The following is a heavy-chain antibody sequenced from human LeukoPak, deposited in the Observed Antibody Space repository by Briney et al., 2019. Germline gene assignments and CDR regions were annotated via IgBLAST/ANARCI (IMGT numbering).Heavy chain of an antibody. CDR3: ARARSRGYCSSTSCYYFDY. V-gene: IGHV4-34*01. J-gene: IGHJ4*02. CDR1: GGSFSGYY. CDR2: INHSGST. D-gene: IGHD2-2*01. Sequence: SETLSLTCAVYGGSFSGYYWSWIRQPPGKGLEWIGEINHSGSTNYNPSLKSRVTISVDTSKNQFSLKLSSVTAADTAVYYCARARSRGYCSSTSCYYFDYWGQGTLVTVSS.